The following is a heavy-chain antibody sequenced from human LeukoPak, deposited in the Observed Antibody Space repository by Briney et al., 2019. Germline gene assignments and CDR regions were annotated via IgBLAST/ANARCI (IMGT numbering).Heavy chain of an antibody. CDR2: IYWDDDK. V-gene: IGHV2-5*02. CDR1: GFSLTTSGVG. CDR3: ARVYSYGLYFDY. D-gene: IGHD5-18*01. J-gene: IGHJ4*02. Sequence: SGPTLVKPTQTLTLTCTFSGFSLTTSGVGVGWIRQPPGEALEWLALIYWDDDKRYSPSLKSRLTITKDTSKNQVVLTMTNMDPVDTATYYCARVYSYGLYFDYWGQGTLVTVSP.